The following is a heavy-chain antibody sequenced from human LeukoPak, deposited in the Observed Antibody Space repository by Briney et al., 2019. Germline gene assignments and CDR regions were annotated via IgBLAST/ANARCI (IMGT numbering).Heavy chain of an antibody. CDR1: GGTFSSYA. CDR2: IIPIFGTA. Sequence: SVKVSCKASGGTFSSYAICWVRQAPGQGLEWMGGIIPIFGTANYAQKFQGRVTITADKSTSTAYMELSSLRSEDTAVYYCAREVAHSSFYDYWGQGTLVTVSS. J-gene: IGHJ4*02. D-gene: IGHD6-13*01. V-gene: IGHV1-69*06. CDR3: AREVAHSSFYDY.